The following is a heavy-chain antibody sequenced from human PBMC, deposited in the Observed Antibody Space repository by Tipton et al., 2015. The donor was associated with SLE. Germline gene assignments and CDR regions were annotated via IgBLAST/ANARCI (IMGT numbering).Heavy chain of an antibody. V-gene: IGHV4-61*02. Sequence: TLSLTCTVSGGSVSSGSYYWSWIRQPPGRGLEWIGRVDGRGNPNDNPSLKSRITMSIDRSRNRFSLKVTSMTAADTAGYYGAREGYNLDNYDYWGQGTLGTVSS. D-gene: IGHD1-14*01. CDR1: GGSVSSGSYY. CDR2: VDGRGNP. J-gene: IGHJ4*02. CDR3: AREGYNLDNYDY.